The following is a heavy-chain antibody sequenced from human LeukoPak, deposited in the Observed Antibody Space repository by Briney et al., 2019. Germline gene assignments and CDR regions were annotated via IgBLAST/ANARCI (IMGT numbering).Heavy chain of an antibody. D-gene: IGHD3-9*01. CDR3: TRVADWYEADY. CDR1: GFSFDDYP. J-gene: IGHJ4*02. CDR2: IRSKAYGGTT. Sequence: GGSLRLSCTASGFSFDDYPMSWVRQAPGKGLEWVGFIRSKAYGGTTEYAASVKGRFTISRDDSKSIAYLQMNSLKTEDTAVYYCTRVADWYEADYWSQGTLVTVSS. V-gene: IGHV3-49*04.